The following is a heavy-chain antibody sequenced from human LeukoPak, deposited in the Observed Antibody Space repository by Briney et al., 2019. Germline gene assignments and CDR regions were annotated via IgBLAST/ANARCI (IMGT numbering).Heavy chain of an antibody. V-gene: IGHV4-59*01. D-gene: IGHD3-22*01. CDR3: ARVRYYDAYYFDY. CDR1: GGSFSGY. J-gene: IGHJ4*02. CDR2: IYYSGST. Sequence: SETLSLTCAVYGGSFSGYWSWIRQPPGKGLEWIGYIYYSGSTKYNPSLKSRVTISGDVSRNQFSLKLNSVTAADTAVYYCARVRYYDAYYFDYWGQGTLVTVSS.